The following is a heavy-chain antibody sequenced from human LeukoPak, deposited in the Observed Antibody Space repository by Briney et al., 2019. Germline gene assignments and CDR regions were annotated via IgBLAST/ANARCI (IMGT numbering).Heavy chain of an antibody. Sequence: GGSPRLSCAASGFTFSSYWMSWVRQAPGKGLEWVANIKQDGSEKYYVDSVKGRFTISRDNAKNSLYLQMNSLRAEDTAVYYCARDFRGVAAAEPYNWFDPWGQGTLVTVSS. D-gene: IGHD6-13*01. J-gene: IGHJ5*02. CDR1: GFTFSSYW. CDR3: ARDFRGVAAAEPYNWFDP. V-gene: IGHV3-7*01. CDR2: IKQDGSEK.